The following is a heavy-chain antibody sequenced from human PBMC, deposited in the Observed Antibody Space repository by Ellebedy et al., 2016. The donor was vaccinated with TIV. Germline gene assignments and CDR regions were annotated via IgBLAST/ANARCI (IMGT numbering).Heavy chain of an antibody. D-gene: IGHD6-19*01. CDR2: INPSGGST. V-gene: IGHV1-46*04. CDR1: GYTFSDYY. Sequence: AASVKVSCKASGYTFSDYYMHWVRQAPGQGLEWMGIINPSGGSTTYAQNLQGRVTLNRDTSTTTVYLELSSLRSEDTAVYYCARARSSGWLHTPDYWGQGTLVIVSS. J-gene: IGHJ4*02. CDR3: ARARSSGWLHTPDY.